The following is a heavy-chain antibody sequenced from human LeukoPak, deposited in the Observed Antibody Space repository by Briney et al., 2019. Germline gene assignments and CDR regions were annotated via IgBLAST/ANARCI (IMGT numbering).Heavy chain of an antibody. J-gene: IGHJ4*02. CDR1: GYTFTSYG. Sequence: GASVKVSCKASGYTFTSYGISWVRQAPGQGLEWMGWISAYNGNTNYAQKLQGRVTMTTDTSTSTAYMELRSLRSDDTAVYYCARDRVRIAVVGTVEPDYWGQGTLVTVSS. CDR3: ARDRVRIAVVGTVEPDY. D-gene: IGHD6-19*01. CDR2: ISAYNGNT. V-gene: IGHV1-18*01.